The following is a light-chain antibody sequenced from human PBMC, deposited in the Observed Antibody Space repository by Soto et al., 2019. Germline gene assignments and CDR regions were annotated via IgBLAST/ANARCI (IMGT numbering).Light chain of an antibody. CDR1: QGVSSSY. Sequence: EIVLTQSPGTLSLSPGERATLSCRASQGVSSSYLAWYQQKPGQAPRLLIYGASRRATGIADRFSGSGSGADFTLTSSRLEAEDFAVYYCQQCGSSPLTFGGGTKVEIK. J-gene: IGKJ4*01. CDR2: GAS. V-gene: IGKV3-20*01. CDR3: QQCGSSPLT.